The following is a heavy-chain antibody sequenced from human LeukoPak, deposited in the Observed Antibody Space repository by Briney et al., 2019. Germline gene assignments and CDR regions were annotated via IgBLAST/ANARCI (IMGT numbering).Heavy chain of an antibody. CDR2: ISSSSSTI. CDR1: GFTFSSYS. CDR3: ARDILTGSQSRFQH. V-gene: IGHV3-48*04. J-gene: IGHJ1*01. D-gene: IGHD3-9*01. Sequence: PGGSLRLSCAASGFTFSSYSMNWVRQAPGKGLEWVSYISSSSSTIYYADSVEGRFTISRDNAKNSLYLQVNSLRAEDTAVYYCARDILTGSQSRFQHWGQGTLVTVSS.